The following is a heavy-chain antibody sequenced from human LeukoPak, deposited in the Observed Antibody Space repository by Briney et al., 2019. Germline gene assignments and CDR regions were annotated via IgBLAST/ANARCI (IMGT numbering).Heavy chain of an antibody. D-gene: IGHD3-10*01. CDR2: IKQDVSEK. CDR1: GFTSSSFW. J-gene: IGHJ4*02. CDR3: AREGSYGSGSDSDYYDY. Sequence: GGSLRLSCAASGFTSSSFWVGSVREAPGQGLEWVANIKQDVSEKYSADSVKGRFTISRDNDKNSLYLQMNSLRAEDTAVYYCAREGSYGSGSDSDYYDYWGQGNLVTVSS. V-gene: IGHV3-7*01.